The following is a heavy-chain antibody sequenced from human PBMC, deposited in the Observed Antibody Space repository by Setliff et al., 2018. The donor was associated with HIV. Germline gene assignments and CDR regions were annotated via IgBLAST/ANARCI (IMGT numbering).Heavy chain of an antibody. CDR1: GSSISNGYY. V-gene: IGHV4-38-2*02. D-gene: IGHD4-17*01. CDR3: ARDRSTTVTTGAFDI. Sequence: PSETLSLTCAVSGSSISNGYYWGWIRQPPGKGLEWIGGINHSGSTNYNPSLNSRVTISVDTSKNQFSLNLSSVTAADTAVYYCARDRSTTVTTGAFDIWGQGTMVTVSS. J-gene: IGHJ3*02. CDR2: INHSGST.